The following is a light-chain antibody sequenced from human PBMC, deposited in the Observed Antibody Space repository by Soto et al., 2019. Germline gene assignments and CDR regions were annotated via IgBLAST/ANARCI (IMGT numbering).Light chain of an antibody. Sequence: EIVLTQSPATLSLSPGERATLSCRASQSVSSYLAWYQQKPGQAPRLLIYDASNRATGIPARFSGSGSGTEFTLTISSLEPEDFAVYYCQHRSNWPLTFGGGTMVEIK. CDR2: DAS. CDR1: QSVSSY. V-gene: IGKV3-11*01. CDR3: QHRSNWPLT. J-gene: IGKJ4*01.